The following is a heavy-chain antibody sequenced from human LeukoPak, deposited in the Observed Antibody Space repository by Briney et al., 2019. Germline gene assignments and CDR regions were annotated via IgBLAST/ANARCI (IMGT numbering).Heavy chain of an antibody. D-gene: IGHD6-13*01. CDR1: GYSFTSYW. CDR3: ARLGWEQLVRYFDY. V-gene: IGHV5-51*01. Sequence: GESLKISCKGSGYSFTSYWIGWVRQMPGKHLELIGIIYPGDSDTRYSPSFQGQVTISADKSMSTAYLQWSSLKASDTAMYYCARLGWEQLVRYFDYWGQGTLVTVSS. CDR2: IYPGDSDT. J-gene: IGHJ4*02.